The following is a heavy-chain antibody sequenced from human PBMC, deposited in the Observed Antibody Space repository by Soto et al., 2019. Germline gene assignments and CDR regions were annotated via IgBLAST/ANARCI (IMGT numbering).Heavy chain of an antibody. J-gene: IGHJ4*02. Sequence: EVQLVESGGGLVQPGGSLRLSCAASGFTFTSNSMNWVRPAPGKVLEGISYITSSSSTIYYADSVKGRFTISRDNAKNSLYRQMNSLRDDDTAVYYCARGRVGTAYFDYWGKGALVTVSS. CDR2: ITSSSSTI. CDR3: ARGRVGTAYFDY. V-gene: IGHV3-48*02. CDR1: GFTFTSNS. D-gene: IGHD2-21*02.